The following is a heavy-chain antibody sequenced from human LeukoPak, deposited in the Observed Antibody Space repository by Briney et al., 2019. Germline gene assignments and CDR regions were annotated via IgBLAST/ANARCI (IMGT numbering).Heavy chain of an antibody. CDR1: GGSISSSDYF. V-gene: IGHV4-61*02. Sequence: SETLSLTCTASGGSISSSDYFWSWIRQPAGKGLEWIGRINSRGSTNYNPSLKSRVTLSVDTSKNQFSLKLTSVTVADTAVYYCARYRLGWFDPWGGGTLVSVSS. CDR2: INSRGST. CDR3: ARYRLGWFDP. J-gene: IGHJ5*02. D-gene: IGHD6-25*01.